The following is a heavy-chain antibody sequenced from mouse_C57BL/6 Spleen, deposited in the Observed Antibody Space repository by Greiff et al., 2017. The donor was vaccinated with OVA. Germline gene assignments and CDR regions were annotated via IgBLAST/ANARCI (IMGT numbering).Heavy chain of an antibody. CDR2: INPSNGGT. CDR3: ASRALGRKGYCFAY. Sequence: QVQLQQPGAELVKPGASVKLSCKASGYTFTSYWMHWVKQRPGPGLEWIGNINPSNGGTNYNEKFKSKATLTVDKSSSTASLQLSSLTSEHSAVYFCASRALGRKGYCFAYWGQGTTLTVSS. J-gene: IGHJ2*01. D-gene: IGHD3-1*01. CDR1: GYTFTSYW. V-gene: IGHV1-53*01.